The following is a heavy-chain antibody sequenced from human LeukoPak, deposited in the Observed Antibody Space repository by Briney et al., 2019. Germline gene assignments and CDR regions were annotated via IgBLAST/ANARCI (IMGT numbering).Heavy chain of an antibody. Sequence: GGSLRLSCAASGFTFDDYGMSWVRQAPGKGLEWVSVIYSGGSTYYADSVKGRFTISRDNSKNTLYVQMNSLRAEDTAVYYCAKGDDDFWSGYYTGSYFDYWGQGTLVTVSS. J-gene: IGHJ4*02. CDR2: IYSGGST. CDR3: AKGDDDFWSGYYTGSYFDY. CDR1: GFTFDDYG. D-gene: IGHD3-3*01. V-gene: IGHV3-23*03.